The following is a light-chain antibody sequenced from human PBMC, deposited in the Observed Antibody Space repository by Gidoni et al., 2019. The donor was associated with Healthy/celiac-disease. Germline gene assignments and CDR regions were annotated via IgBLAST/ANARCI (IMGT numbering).Light chain of an antibody. CDR3: QQSYSTPFT. CDR1: QSISSY. CDR2: AAS. V-gene: IGKV1-39*01. J-gene: IGKJ3*01. Sequence: DIQLTQSPSSLSASVGDRVTITCRARQSISSYLNWYQQKPGKAPKLLIYAASSLQSGVPSRFSGSGSGTDFNLTISSLQPEDFATYYCQQSYSTPFTFGPGTKVDIK.